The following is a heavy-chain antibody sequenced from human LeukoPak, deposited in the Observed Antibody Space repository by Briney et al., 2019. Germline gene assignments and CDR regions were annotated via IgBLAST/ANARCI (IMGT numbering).Heavy chain of an antibody. D-gene: IGHD3-22*01. V-gene: IGHV3-23*01. Sequence: PGGSLRLSCAASGFTFSSYAMSWVRQAPGKGLEWVSAISGSGGSTYYADSVKGRFTISRDNSKNTLYLQMNSLRAEDTAVYYCAKTPYYYDSSGSKDALDIWGQGTMVTVSS. CDR2: ISGSGGST. J-gene: IGHJ3*02. CDR3: AKTPYYYDSSGSKDALDI. CDR1: GFTFSSYA.